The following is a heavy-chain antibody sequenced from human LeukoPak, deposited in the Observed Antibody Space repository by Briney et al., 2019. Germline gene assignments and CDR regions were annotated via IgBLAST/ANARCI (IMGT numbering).Heavy chain of an antibody. CDR1: GYTFTEYY. CDR2: INPNSGDT. J-gene: IGHJ1*01. Sequence: ASVKVSCKASGYTFTEYYIHWVRQAPGQGLEWMGWINPNSGDTNYAKKFQGRVTMTRDTSISTAYMDLSRLTSDDTAVYYCARGGDMQQRPAHQHWGQGTLVTVSS. CDR3: ARGGDMQQRPAHQH. V-gene: IGHV1-2*02. D-gene: IGHD2-15*01.